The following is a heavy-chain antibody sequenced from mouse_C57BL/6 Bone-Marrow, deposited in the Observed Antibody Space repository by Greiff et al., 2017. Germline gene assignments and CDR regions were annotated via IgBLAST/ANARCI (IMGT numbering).Heavy chain of an antibody. CDR3: ARSSNYGSSYQFAY. D-gene: IGHD1-1*01. V-gene: IGHV1-69*01. J-gene: IGHJ3*01. Sequence: QVQLQQPGAELVMPGASVKLSCKASGYTFTSYWMHWVKQRLGQGLEWIGEIDPSDSYTNYNQKFKGKSTLTVDKSSSTAYMQLSSLTSEDSAVYYCARSSNYGSSYQFAYWGQGTLVTVSA. CDR1: GYTFTSYW. CDR2: IDPSDSYT.